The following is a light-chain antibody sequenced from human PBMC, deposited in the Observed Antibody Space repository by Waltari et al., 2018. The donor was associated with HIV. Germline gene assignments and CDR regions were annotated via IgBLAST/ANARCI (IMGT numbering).Light chain of an antibody. J-gene: IGKJ4*01. CDR1: PSVSSN. Sequence: ERVMTQSPATLSVSPAERATLSCRASPSVSSNLAWYQQTPGQAPRPLIYGASTRATGIPARFSGSGSGTDFTLTIGSLQSEDFAVYYCQQYNNWPLTFGGGTTVEIK. CDR3: QQYNNWPLT. CDR2: GAS. V-gene: IGKV3-15*01.